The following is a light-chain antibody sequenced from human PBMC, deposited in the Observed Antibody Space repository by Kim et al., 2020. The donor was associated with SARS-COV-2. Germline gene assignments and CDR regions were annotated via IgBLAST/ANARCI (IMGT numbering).Light chain of an antibody. CDR1: TSTIGTNY. CDR2: DTD. Sequence: GQKVAISCTGTTSTIGTNYVSWYQNLPGTAPNLIIYDTDKRPSGIPDRFSGSKSGTSATLGITGLQSGDEAAYYCGTWDDSLSAGVFGGGTQLTVL. J-gene: IGLJ3*02. CDR3: GTWDDSLSAGV. V-gene: IGLV1-51*01.